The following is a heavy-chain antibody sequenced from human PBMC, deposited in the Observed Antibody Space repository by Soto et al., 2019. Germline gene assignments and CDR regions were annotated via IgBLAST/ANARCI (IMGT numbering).Heavy chain of an antibody. CDR3: ASPHTGATHNGLTS. J-gene: IGHJ4*02. CDR2: ISSDGTRT. Sequence: EVQLVESGGGLVQPGGSLRLSCAASGFAFSSSWMHWVRQAPGKGLVWVSRISSDGTRTNYADSVKGRFTISRDNAKTTLYLQMNSLGGEDTAVYHCASPHTGATHNGLTSWGQGTLVTVSP. D-gene: IGHD5-18*01. V-gene: IGHV3-74*01. CDR1: GFAFSSSW.